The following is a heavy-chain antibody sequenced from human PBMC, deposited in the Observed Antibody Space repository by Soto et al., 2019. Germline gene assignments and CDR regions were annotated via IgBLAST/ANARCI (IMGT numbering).Heavy chain of an antibody. CDR2: ISGGGGVST. CDR3: AKDATSMVRGVNNWFDP. V-gene: IGHV3-23*01. D-gene: IGHD3-10*01. J-gene: IGHJ5*02. CDR1: GFTFSSYA. Sequence: GGSLRLSCAASGFTFSSYAMTWVRQAPGKGLEWVSGISGGGGVSTYYADSVKGRFTISRDNSMNTLYLQMNRLRAEDTAVYYCAKDATSMVRGVNNWFDPWGQGTLVTVSS.